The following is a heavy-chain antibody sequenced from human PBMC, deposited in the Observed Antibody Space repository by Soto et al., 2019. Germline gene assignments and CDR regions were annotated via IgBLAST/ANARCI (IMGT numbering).Heavy chain of an antibody. D-gene: IGHD6-19*01. J-gene: IGHJ4*02. Sequence: GGSLRLSCAASGFTFSDYYMSWIRQAPGKGLEWVSYITSSGSTIYYADSVKGRFTISRDNAKNSLYLQMNSLRAEDTAVYYCARENEQWVAADNWGQGTLVTVSS. V-gene: IGHV3-11*01. CDR1: GFTFSDYY. CDR3: ARENEQWVAADN. CDR2: ITSSGSTI.